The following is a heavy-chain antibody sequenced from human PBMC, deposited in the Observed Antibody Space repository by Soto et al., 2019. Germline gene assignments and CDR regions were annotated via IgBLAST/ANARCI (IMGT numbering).Heavy chain of an antibody. V-gene: IGHV4-39*01. CDR3: ARGVDSGYDPNWFDP. D-gene: IGHD5-12*01. CDR2: IYYSGST. J-gene: IGHJ5*02. Sequence: QLQLQESGPGLVKPSETLSLTCTVSGGSISSSSYYWGWIRQPPGQGLEWIGSIYYSGSTYYNPSLKSRVTISVDTSKNQFSLKLSSVTAADTAVYYCARGVDSGYDPNWFDPWGQGTLVTVSS. CDR1: GGSISSSSYY.